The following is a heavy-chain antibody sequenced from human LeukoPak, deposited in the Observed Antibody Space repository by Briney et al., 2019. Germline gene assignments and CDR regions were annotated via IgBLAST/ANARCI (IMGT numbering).Heavy chain of an antibody. CDR1: GYTFTSYG. Sequence: ASVKVSCKASGYTFTSYGISWVRQAPGQGLEWMGWISAYNGNTNYAQKLQGRVTMTTDTSTSTAYMELRSLRSDDTAVYYCASGPYYDILTGYVFDYYYYYMDVWGKGTTVTISS. D-gene: IGHD3-9*01. CDR3: ASGPYYDILTGYVFDYYYYYMDV. CDR2: ISAYNGNT. J-gene: IGHJ6*03. V-gene: IGHV1-18*01.